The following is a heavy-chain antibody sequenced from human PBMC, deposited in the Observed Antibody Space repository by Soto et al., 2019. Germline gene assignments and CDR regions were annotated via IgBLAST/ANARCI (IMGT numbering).Heavy chain of an antibody. CDR1: GITFTNAW. J-gene: IGHJ4*02. CDR2: IKNRADGGTT. Sequence: EVQLVESGGDLVKPGGCLRLSCAASGITFTNAWMSWVRQAPGKGLEWVGRIKNRADGGTTDYAATVRGRFTISRDDSKNTLFLQMNSLEAEDTAVYYCTTDPGDYEDFWGQGTLVTVSS. D-gene: IGHD4-17*01. V-gene: IGHV3-15*01. CDR3: TTDPGDYEDF.